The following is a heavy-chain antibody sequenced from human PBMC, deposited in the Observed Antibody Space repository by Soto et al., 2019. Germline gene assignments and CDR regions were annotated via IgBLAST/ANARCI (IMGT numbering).Heavy chain of an antibody. V-gene: IGHV3-48*02. CDR2: ISSTSGTI. D-gene: IGHD6-19*01. CDR3: ANQKIRFSVAGTLYGLGV. CDR1: GFVFSTYS. Sequence: PGGPLRLSCEASGFVFSTYSMNWVRQAPGQGLEWISYISSTSGTIYYADSVKGRFTIFRDNAKNSLFLQMNGLRDDDTAVYYCANQKIRFSVAGTLYGLGVWGQGTTVTVSS. J-gene: IGHJ6*02.